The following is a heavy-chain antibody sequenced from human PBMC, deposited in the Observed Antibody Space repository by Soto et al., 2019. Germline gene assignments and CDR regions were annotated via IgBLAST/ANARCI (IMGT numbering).Heavy chain of an antibody. CDR1: GFTFSSYA. V-gene: IGHV3-23*01. Sequence: EVQLLESGGGLVQPGGSLRLSCAASGFTFSSYAMSWVRQAPGKGLEWVSAISGSGGSTYYADSVKGRFTISRDNSKNTLYLQMNSLRAEDTAVYYCAKDGGSTVVTPLSRKGWYFDLWGRGTLVTVSS. J-gene: IGHJ2*01. CDR2: ISGSGGST. CDR3: AKDGGSTVVTPLSRKGWYFDL. D-gene: IGHD2-21*02.